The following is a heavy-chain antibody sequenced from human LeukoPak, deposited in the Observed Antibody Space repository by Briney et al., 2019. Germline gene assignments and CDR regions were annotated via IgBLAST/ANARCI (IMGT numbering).Heavy chain of an antibody. CDR3: ARRSSGWYGAGGDIAIALDY. J-gene: IGHJ4*02. Sequence: KASETLSLTCTVSGGSISSSSYYWGWIRQPPGKGLEWIGSIYYSGSTYYNPSLKSRVTISVDTSKNQFSLKLSSVTAADTAVYYCARRSSGWYGAGGDIAIALDYWGQGTLVTVSS. V-gene: IGHV4-39*01. CDR2: IYYSGST. D-gene: IGHD6-19*01. CDR1: GGSISSSSYY.